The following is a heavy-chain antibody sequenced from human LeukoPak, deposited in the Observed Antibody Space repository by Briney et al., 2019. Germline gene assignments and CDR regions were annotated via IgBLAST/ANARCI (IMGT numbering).Heavy chain of an antibody. D-gene: IGHD3-3*01. CDR2: ISSSSSYI. V-gene: IGHV3-21*01. CDR3: TRNRVVSDFWTFGYYFDY. Sequence: GGSLRLSCAASGFTFSSYSMNWVRQAPGKGLEWVSSISSSSSYIYYADSVKGRFTISRDNAKNSLYLQMNSLRAEDTAVYYCTRNRVVSDFWTFGYYFDYWGQGTLVTVSS. J-gene: IGHJ4*02. CDR1: GFTFSSYS.